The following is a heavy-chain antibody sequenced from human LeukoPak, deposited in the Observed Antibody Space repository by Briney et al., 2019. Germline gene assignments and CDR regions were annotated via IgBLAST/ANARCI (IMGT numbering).Heavy chain of an antibody. CDR3: ARIPHYVWGSYRRDAFDI. CDR2: INQSGST. CDR1: GGSFSGYY. Sequence: PSETLSLTCAVYGGSFSGYYRSWIRQPPGNGLEWNGEINQSGSTNYNPSLKSRVTISVDTSKNQFSLKLSSVTAADTAVYYCARIPHYVWGSYRRDAFDIWGQGTMVTVSS. J-gene: IGHJ3*02. D-gene: IGHD3-16*02. V-gene: IGHV4-34*01.